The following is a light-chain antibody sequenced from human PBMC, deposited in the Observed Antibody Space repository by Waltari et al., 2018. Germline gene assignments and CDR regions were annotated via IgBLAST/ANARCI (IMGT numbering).Light chain of an antibody. CDR3: QQYNNWPPLT. J-gene: IGKJ4*01. CDR1: QGVSSN. V-gene: IGKV3-15*01. Sequence: EIVMTQSPATLSVSPGERATLSCRASQGVSSNLAWYQQKPGQAPRLLIYGASNRAPGIPARLRGSGSGTEFTLTIGSMQSEDFAVYYCQQYNNWPPLTFGGGTKVEIK. CDR2: GAS.